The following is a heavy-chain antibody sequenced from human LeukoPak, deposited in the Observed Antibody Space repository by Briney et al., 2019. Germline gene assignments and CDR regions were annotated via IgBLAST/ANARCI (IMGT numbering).Heavy chain of an antibody. CDR3: ARVPTVTIYYYYYYMDV. J-gene: IGHJ6*03. Sequence: SVKVSCKASGGTFSSYAISWVRQAPGQGLEWMGVIIPIFGTANYAQKFQGRVTITADESTSTAYMEMSSLRSEDTAVYYCARVPTVTIYYYYYYMDVWGKGTTVTVSS. CDR1: GGTFSSYA. V-gene: IGHV1-69*13. CDR2: IIPIFGTA. D-gene: IGHD4-11*01.